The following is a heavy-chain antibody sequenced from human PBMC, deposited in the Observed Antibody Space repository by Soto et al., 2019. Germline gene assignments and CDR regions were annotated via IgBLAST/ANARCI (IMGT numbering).Heavy chain of an antibody. V-gene: IGHV4-31*03. CDR2: IYYSGST. CDR3: AITDGYYDSSGYCFDY. J-gene: IGHJ4*02. D-gene: IGHD3-22*01. Sequence: PSETLSLTCSVSGGSISSGYYYWSWIRQPPGKGLEWIGYIYYSGSTYYNPSLKSRVTISVDTSKNQFSLKLSSVTAADTAVYYCAITDGYYDSSGYCFDYWGQGTLVTVSS. CDR1: GGSISSGYYY.